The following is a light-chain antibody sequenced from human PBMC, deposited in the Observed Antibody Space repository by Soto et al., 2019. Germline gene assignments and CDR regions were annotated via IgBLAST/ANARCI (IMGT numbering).Light chain of an antibody. J-gene: IGKJ4*01. Sequence: DIQMTQSPFSLYPSXVDRVTIAXXASRGISTSLGWYQQKPGKAPKLLIYGASSLQSGVPSRFSGTGSGTDFTLTISSLQPEDFATYYCQQTNSFPLTFGGGTKVDIK. V-gene: IGKV1D-12*01. CDR2: GAS. CDR1: RGISTS. CDR3: QQTNSFPLT.